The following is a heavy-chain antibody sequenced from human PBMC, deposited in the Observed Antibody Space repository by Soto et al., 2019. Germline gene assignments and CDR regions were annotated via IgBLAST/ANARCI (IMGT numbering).Heavy chain of an antibody. CDR1: GYTFTSYY. J-gene: IGHJ4*02. V-gene: IGHV1-46*01. D-gene: IGHD6-13*01. CDR3: ARDHGSWYIDY. Sequence: GASVKVSCKASGYTFTSYYMHWVRQAPGQGLEWMGIINPSGGSTSYAQKFQGRVTMARDTSTSTVYMELSSLRSEDTAVYYCARDHGSWYIDYWGQGTLVTVSS. CDR2: INPSGGST.